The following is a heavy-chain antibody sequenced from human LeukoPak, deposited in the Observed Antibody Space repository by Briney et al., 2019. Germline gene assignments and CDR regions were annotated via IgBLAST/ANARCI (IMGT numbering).Heavy chain of an antibody. V-gene: IGHV1-46*01. Sequence: ASVKVSCKASGYTFTSYYMHWVRQAPGQGLEWMGIINPSGGSTSYAQKFQGRVTMTRDMSTSTVYMELSSLRSEDTAVYYCARDPQHGYFDYWGQGTLVTVSS. CDR2: INPSGGST. CDR1: GYTFTSYY. J-gene: IGHJ4*02. CDR3: ARDPQHGYFDY.